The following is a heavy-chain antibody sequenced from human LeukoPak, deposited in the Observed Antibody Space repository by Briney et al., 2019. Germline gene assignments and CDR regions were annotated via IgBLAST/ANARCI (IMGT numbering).Heavy chain of an antibody. J-gene: IGHJ3*02. CDR2: INPNSGNT. V-gene: IGHV1-8*02. CDR1: GYTFTGYY. D-gene: IGHD3-9*01. Sequence: ASVKVSCKASGYTFTGYYMHWVRQAPGQGLEWMGWINPNSGNTGYAQKFQGRVTMTRNTSISTAYMELSSLRSEDTAVYYCARGLRYFDWLQRSDAFDIWGQGTMVTVSS. CDR3: ARGLRYFDWLQRSDAFDI.